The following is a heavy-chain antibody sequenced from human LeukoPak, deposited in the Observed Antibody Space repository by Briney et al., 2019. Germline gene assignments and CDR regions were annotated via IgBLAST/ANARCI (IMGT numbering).Heavy chain of an antibody. CDR1: GFTFSSYA. J-gene: IGHJ5*02. CDR3: AREAAWEANWFDP. D-gene: IGHD1-26*01. V-gene: IGHV3-30-3*01. CDR2: ISYDGSNK. Sequence: GGSLRLSCAASGFTFSSYAMHWVRQAPGKGLEWVAVISYDGSNKYYADSVKGRFTISRDNAKNTLYLQMNSLRAEDTAVYYCAREAAWEANWFDPWGRGTLVTVSS.